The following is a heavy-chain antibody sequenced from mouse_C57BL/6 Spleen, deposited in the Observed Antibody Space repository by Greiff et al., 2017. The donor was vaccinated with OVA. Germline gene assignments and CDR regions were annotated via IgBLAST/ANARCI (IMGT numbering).Heavy chain of an antibody. CDR3: TGGLRYRAWFAY. D-gene: IGHD1-1*01. CDR1: GFTFSNYW. CDR2: IRLKSDNYAT. V-gene: IGHV6-3*01. J-gene: IGHJ3*01. Sequence: EVKLEESGGGLVQPGGSMKLSCVASGFTFSNYWMNWVRQSPEKGLEWVAQIRLKSDNYATHYAESVKGRFTISRDDSKSSVYLQMNNLRAEDTGIYYCTGGLRYRAWFAYWGQGTLVTVSA.